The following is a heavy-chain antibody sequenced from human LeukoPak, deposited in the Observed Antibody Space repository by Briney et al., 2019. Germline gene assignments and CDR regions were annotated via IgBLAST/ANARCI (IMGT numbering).Heavy chain of an antibody. CDR3: AREETTVVTPFTRNWFDP. Sequence: ASVKVSCKASGGTFSSYAISWVRQAPGQGLEWMGRIIPILGIANYAQKFKGRVTITADKSTSTAYMELSSLRSEDTAVYYCAREETTVVTPFTRNWFDPWGQGTLVTVSS. V-gene: IGHV1-69*04. D-gene: IGHD4-23*01. CDR2: IIPILGIA. J-gene: IGHJ5*02. CDR1: GGTFSSYA.